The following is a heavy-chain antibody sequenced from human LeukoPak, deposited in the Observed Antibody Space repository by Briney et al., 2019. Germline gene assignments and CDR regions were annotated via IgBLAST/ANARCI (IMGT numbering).Heavy chain of an antibody. CDR2: IIPIFGTA. D-gene: IGHD3-3*01. CDR3: ARSRFLEWLPHRYYYYMDV. V-gene: IGHV1-69*13. CDR1: GYTFTDYY. J-gene: IGHJ6*03. Sequence: EASVKVSCKASGYTFTDYYMHWVRQAPGQGLEWMGGIIPIFGTANYAQKFQGRVTITADESTSTAYMELSSLRSEDTAVYYCARSRFLEWLPHRYYYYMDVWGKGTTVTVSS.